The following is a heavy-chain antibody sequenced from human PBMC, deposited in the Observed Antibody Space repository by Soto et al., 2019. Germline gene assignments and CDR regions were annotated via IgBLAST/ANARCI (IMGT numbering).Heavy chain of an antibody. D-gene: IGHD1-26*01. J-gene: IGHJ4*02. V-gene: IGHV4-39*01. CDR2: IYYSGST. CDR3: ARTLVGATAPFDY. Sequence: SETLSLTCTVSGGSISSSSYYWGWIRQPPGKGLEWIGSIYYSGSTYYNPSLKSRVTISVDTSKNQFSLKLSSVTAADTAVYYCARTLVGATAPFDYWGQGTLVTVSS. CDR1: GGSISSSSYY.